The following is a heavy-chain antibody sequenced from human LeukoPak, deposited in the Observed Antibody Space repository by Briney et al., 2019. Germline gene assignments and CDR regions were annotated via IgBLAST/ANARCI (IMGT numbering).Heavy chain of an antibody. CDR1: GYTFTGYY. J-gene: IGHJ4*02. V-gene: IGHV1-2*06. CDR3: ARDAGRYCSGGSCYSHDY. Sequence: ASVKVSCKASGYTFTGYYMHWVRQAPGQGLEWMGRINPNSGGTTYAQKFQGRVTMTRDTSISTAYMELSRLRSDDTAVYYCARDAGRYCSGGSCYSHDYWGQGTLVTVSS. CDR2: INPNSGGT. D-gene: IGHD2-15*01.